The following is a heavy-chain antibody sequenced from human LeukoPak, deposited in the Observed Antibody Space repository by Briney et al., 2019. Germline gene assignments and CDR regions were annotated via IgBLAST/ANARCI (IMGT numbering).Heavy chain of an antibody. CDR3: ARYSSSWLGDAFDI. D-gene: IGHD6-13*01. Sequence: PSETLSLTCTVSGGSISSSSYYWGWIRQPPGKGLEWIGSIYYSGSTYYNPSLKSRVTISVDTSKNQFSLKLSSVTAADTAVYYCARYSSSWLGDAFDIWGQGTMVTVSS. V-gene: IGHV4-39*07. J-gene: IGHJ3*02. CDR2: IYYSGST. CDR1: GGSISSSSYY.